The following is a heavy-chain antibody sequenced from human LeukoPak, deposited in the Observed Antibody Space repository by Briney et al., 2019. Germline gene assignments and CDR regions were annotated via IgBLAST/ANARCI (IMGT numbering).Heavy chain of an antibody. Sequence: GGSLRLSCAASGFTFSDYYMSWIRQAPGKGLEWVSYISSSGSTIYYADSVKGRFTISRDNVKNSLYLQMNSLRAEDTAVYYCARVTLQLWHGMDVWGQGTTVTVSS. V-gene: IGHV3-11*01. D-gene: IGHD5-18*01. CDR1: GFTFSDYY. CDR3: ARVTLQLWHGMDV. CDR2: ISSSGSTI. J-gene: IGHJ6*02.